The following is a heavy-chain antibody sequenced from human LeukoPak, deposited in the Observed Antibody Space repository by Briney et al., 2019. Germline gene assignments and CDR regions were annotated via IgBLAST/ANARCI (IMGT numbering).Heavy chain of an antibody. D-gene: IGHD3-3*01. CDR2: INHSGST. V-gene: IGHV4-34*01. Sequence: SETLSLTCTVSGGSISSYYWSWIRQPPGKGLEWIGEINHSGSTNYNPSLKSRVTISVDTSKNQFSLKLSSVTAADTAVYYCARVRASSYDFWSGPFDYWGQGTLVTVSS. CDR3: ARVRASSYDFWSGPFDY. CDR1: GGSISSYY. J-gene: IGHJ4*02.